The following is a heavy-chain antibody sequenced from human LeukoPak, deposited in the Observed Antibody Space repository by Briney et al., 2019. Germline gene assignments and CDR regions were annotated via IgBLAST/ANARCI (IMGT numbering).Heavy chain of an antibody. Sequence: SETLSLTCAVYGGSFGGYYWTWIRQTPGKGPEWIGEINHSGSTNYNPSLKRRVFMSVDTAKNQFSLRLNSVSAADTAVYYCARGGYFDSSGYPNPLDYWGQGTLVSVSS. D-gene: IGHD3-22*01. J-gene: IGHJ4*02. V-gene: IGHV4-34*01. CDR2: INHSGST. CDR3: ARGGYFDSSGYPNPLDY. CDR1: GGSFGGYY.